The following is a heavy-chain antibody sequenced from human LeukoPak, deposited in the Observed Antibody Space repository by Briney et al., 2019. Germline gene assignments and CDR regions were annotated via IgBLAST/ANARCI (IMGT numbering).Heavy chain of an antibody. CDR2: IHYDGNT. V-gene: IGHV4-39*01. D-gene: IGHD4-17*01. Sequence: SETLSLTCTVPGGPISSSSYSWTRIRQPPGKGLEWIGSIHYDGNTYYKPSLKSRVTISVDTSKIQFSLRLSSATAADMATYYCARHSLSNYGYYYWGQGTLVTVSS. J-gene: IGHJ4*02. CDR1: GGPISSSSYS. CDR3: ARHSLSNYGYYY.